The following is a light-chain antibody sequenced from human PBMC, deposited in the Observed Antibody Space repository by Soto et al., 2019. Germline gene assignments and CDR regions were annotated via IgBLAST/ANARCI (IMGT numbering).Light chain of an antibody. J-gene: IGLJ3*02. CDR2: EGS. CDR3: CSYAGSRKV. V-gene: IGLV2-23*01. CDR1: SSDVGSYNL. Sequence: QSVLTQPASVSGSPGQSITISCTGTSSDVGSYNLVSWYQQHPGKAPKLMIYEGSKRPSGVSNRFSGSKSGNTASLTISGLQAEDEADYSCCSYAGSRKVFGGGTKLTVL.